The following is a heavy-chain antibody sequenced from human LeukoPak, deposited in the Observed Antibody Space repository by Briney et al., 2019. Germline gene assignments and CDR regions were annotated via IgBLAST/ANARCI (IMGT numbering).Heavy chain of an antibody. V-gene: IGHV3-48*03. CDR2: ISSSGSTI. Sequence: GGSLRLSCAASGFTFSSYEMNWVRQAPGKGLEWVSYISSSGSTIYYADSVKGRFTISRDNAKNSLYLQMNSLRAEDTAVYYCARDPRALRYFDWSLNYYMDVWGKGTTVTVSS. CDR1: GFTFSSYE. D-gene: IGHD3-9*01. CDR3: ARDPRALRYFDWSLNYYMDV. J-gene: IGHJ6*03.